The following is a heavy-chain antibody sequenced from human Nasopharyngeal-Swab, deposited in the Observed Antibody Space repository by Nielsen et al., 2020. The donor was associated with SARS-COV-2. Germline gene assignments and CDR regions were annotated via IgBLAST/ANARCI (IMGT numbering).Heavy chain of an antibody. V-gene: IGHV3-73*01. Sequence: LSLTCAASGFTFSDSAIHWVRQASGKGLAWVSRIRSKGNNYATAYAASVKGRFIIFRDDPTNTAYLQMNSLKTEDTAVYYCTRCGGGCYSGRDYWGQGTLVTVSS. J-gene: IGHJ4*02. CDR1: GFTFSDSA. D-gene: IGHD2-21*02. CDR2: IRSKGNNYAT. CDR3: TRCGGGCYSGRDY.